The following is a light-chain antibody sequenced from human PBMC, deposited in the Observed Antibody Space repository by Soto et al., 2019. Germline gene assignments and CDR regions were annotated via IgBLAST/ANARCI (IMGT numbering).Light chain of an antibody. J-gene: IGKJ5*01. V-gene: IGKV3-11*01. CDR3: QQRSNWPRIT. CDR1: QSVSSY. CDR2: DAS. Sequence: EIGLTQSPAALSLSTGERATLSCRASQSVSSYLAWYQQKPGQAPRLLIYDASNRATGIPARFSGSGSGTDFTLTISSLEPEDFAVYYGQQRSNWPRITFGQGTRLEIK.